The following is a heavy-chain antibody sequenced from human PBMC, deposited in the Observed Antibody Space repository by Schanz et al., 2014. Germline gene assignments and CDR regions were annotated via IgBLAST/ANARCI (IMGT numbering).Heavy chain of an antibody. CDR1: GFTLSNYA. CDR3: AKTPREYCNYDNCPNWFDS. D-gene: IGHD2-15*01. Sequence: EMQLLESGGGLAQPGGSLRLSCAASGFTLSNYAMSWVRQAPGKGLEWVSALSEGGGGTHYADSVRGRFTISSDSSKNTLYLQMSSLRADDTAVYYCAKTPREYCNYDNCPNWFDSWGQGTLVTASS. V-gene: IGHV3-23*01. J-gene: IGHJ5*01. CDR2: LSEGGGGT.